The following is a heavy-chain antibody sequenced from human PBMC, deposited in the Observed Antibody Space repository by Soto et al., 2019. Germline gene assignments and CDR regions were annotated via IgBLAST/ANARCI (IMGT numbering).Heavy chain of an antibody. CDR3: VRGGGRLRGFDP. D-gene: IGHD3-10*01. CDR1: GDSVISVGYS. J-gene: IGHJ5*01. V-gene: IGHV4-30-2*01. Sequence: SSEALSLTCAFSGDSVISVGYSWRCILQPPGKGLEWIVYIYHSGSTYYNPSLKSRVTISVDRSKNQFSLKLSSVTAADTAVYFCVRGGGRLRGFDPWGQGTLVTVSS. CDR2: IYHSGST.